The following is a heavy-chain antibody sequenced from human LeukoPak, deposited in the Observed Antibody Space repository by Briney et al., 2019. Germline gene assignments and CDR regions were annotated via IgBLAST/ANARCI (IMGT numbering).Heavy chain of an antibody. CDR3: ARATTTAITTSVRRANYYYGMDV. Sequence: SETLSLTCAVYGGSFSGYYWSWIRQPPGKGLEWIGEINHSGSTNYNPSLKSRVTISVDTSKNQFSLKLSSVTAADTAVYYCARATTTAITTSVRRANYYYGMDVWGKGTTVTVPS. CDR2: INHSGST. CDR1: GGSFSGYY. V-gene: IGHV4-34*01. D-gene: IGHD2-21*02. J-gene: IGHJ6*04.